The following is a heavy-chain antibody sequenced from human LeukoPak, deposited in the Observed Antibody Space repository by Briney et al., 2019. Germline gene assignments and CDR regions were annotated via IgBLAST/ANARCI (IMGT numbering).Heavy chain of an antibody. V-gene: IGHV3-30*01. D-gene: IGHD2-2*01. Sequence: GGSLRLSCAASGFTFSSYAMHWVRQAPGKGLEWVAVISYDGSNKYYADSVKDRFTISRDNSKNTLYLQMNSLRAEDTAVYYCARDGVVVVPAAIVLRVYYYMDVWGKGTTVTVSS. CDR2: ISYDGSNK. CDR3: ARDGVVVVPAAIVLRVYYYMDV. J-gene: IGHJ6*03. CDR1: GFTFSSYA.